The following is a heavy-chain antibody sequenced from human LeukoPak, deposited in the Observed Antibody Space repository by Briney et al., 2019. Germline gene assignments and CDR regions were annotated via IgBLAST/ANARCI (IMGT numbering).Heavy chain of an antibody. CDR1: GGTFSSYA. CDR2: IIPIFGTA. J-gene: IGHJ4*02. V-gene: IGHV1-69*05. CDR3: ATHPQGYFDY. Sequence: ASVKVSCKASGGTFSSYAISWVRQAPGQGLEWMGGIIPIFGTANYAQKFQGRVTITTDESTSTAYMELSSLRSEDTAAYYCATHPQGYFDYWGQGTLVTVSS.